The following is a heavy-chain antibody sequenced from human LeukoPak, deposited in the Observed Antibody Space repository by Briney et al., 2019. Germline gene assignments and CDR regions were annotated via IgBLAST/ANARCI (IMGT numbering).Heavy chain of an antibody. Sequence: PGGSLRLSCAASGFTFSDYYMSWIRQAPGKGLEWVSYISSSGSTIYYADSVKGRFSISRDNAKNSLYLQMNSLRAEDTAVYYCARPCSSTSCPVGYWGQGTLVTVSS. CDR3: ARPCSSTSCPVGY. V-gene: IGHV3-11*01. CDR2: ISSSGSTI. J-gene: IGHJ4*02. D-gene: IGHD2-2*01. CDR1: GFTFSDYY.